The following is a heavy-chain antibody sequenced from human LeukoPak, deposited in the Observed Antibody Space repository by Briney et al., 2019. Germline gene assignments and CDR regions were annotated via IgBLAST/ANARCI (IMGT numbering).Heavy chain of an antibody. D-gene: IGHD3-3*01. V-gene: IGHV3-21*01. CDR2: ISSSSYI. J-gene: IGHJ3*02. Sequence: GGSLRLSCAASGFTFSSYSMNWVRQAPGKGLEWVSSISSSSYIYYADSAKGRFTISRDNAKNSLYLQMNSLRAEDTAVYYCARLTVYAFDIWGQGTMVTVSS. CDR1: GFTFSSYS. CDR3: ARLTVYAFDI.